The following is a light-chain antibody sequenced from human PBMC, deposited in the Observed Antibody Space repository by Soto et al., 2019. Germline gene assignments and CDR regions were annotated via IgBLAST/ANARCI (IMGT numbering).Light chain of an antibody. Sequence: EILRTQSPATLSVSPGEGATLSCRGSHRVNTYLAWYKQRPGQAPRLLIYDASTRATGIPARFSGSGSGTEFTLTISSLQSEDFAVYYCQQYNNWPQWTFGQGTKVDIK. CDR3: QQYNNWPQWT. V-gene: IGKV3-15*01. J-gene: IGKJ1*01. CDR1: HRVNTY. CDR2: DAS.